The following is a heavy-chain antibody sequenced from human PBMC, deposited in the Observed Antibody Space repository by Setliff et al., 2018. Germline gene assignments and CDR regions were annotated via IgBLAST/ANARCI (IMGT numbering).Heavy chain of an antibody. CDR3: VREGYSEYFQD. J-gene: IGHJ1*01. V-gene: IGHV4-39*07. CDR1: DGSMTSGSYY. Sequence: PSETLSLTCSVSDGSMTSGSYYWGWIRQPPGKGLEWIGSVYYSGTTYYNPSLKSRLTMSADTSKNQLSLTLSSVTAADTAVYYCVREGYSEYFQDWGRGTLVTVSS. D-gene: IGHD1-1*01. CDR2: VYYSGTT.